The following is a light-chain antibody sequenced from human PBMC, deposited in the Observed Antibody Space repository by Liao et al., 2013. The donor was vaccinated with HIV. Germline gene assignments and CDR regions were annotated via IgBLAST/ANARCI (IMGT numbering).Light chain of an antibody. V-gene: IGLV3-21*01. CDR1: NIGSKS. CDR3: QVWDSSSDHVWV. CDR2: YDS. Sequence: SYELTQPPSVSVAPGKTAGITCGGNNIGSKSVHWYQQKPGQAPVLVIYYDSDRPSGIPERFSGSNSGNTATLTISRVEAGDEADYYCQVWDSSSDHVWVFGGGTKLTVL. J-gene: IGLJ3*02.